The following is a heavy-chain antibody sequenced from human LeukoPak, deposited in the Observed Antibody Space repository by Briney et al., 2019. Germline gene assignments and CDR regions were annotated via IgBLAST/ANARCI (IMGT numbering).Heavy chain of an antibody. D-gene: IGHD5-18*01. CDR1: GGSISSYY. V-gene: IGHV4-59*12. Sequence: SETLSLTCTVSGGSISSYYWSWIRQPPGKGLEWIGYIYYSGSTNYNPSLKSRVTISVDTSKNQFSLKLSSVTAADTAVYYCALSDVDTAMASYYYYYGMDVWGQGTTVTVSS. CDR3: ALSDVDTAMASYYYYYGMDV. CDR2: IYYSGST. J-gene: IGHJ6*02.